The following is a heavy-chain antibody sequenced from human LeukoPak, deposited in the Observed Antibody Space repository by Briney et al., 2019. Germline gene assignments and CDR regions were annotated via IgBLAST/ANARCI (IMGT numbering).Heavy chain of an antibody. J-gene: IGHJ4*02. V-gene: IGHV4-39*07. CDR2: VFYSENT. CDR3: ASGPWVTPFDY. Sequence: SETLSLTCTVSGASISSTIYYWGWLRQPPGKGLEWIGSVFYSENTYYNPSLKSRVTISVDTSKNQFSLNLNSVTAADTAVYFCASGPWVTPFDYWGQGTLVPVSS. CDR1: GASISSTIYY. D-gene: IGHD2-21*02.